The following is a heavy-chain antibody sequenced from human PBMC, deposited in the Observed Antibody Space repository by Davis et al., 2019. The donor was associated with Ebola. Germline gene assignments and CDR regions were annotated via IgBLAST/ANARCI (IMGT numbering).Heavy chain of an antibody. Sequence: AASVQVSCKASGGTFSSYAISWVRQAPGQGLEWMGGIIPIFGTANYAQKFQGRVTITADESTSTAYMELSSLRSEDTAVYYCAGGPLYEFGELLYYYYGMDVWGQGTTVTVSS. CDR3: AGGPLYEFGELLYYYYGMDV. CDR2: IIPIFGTA. CDR1: GGTFSSYA. J-gene: IGHJ6*02. D-gene: IGHD3-10*01. V-gene: IGHV1-69*13.